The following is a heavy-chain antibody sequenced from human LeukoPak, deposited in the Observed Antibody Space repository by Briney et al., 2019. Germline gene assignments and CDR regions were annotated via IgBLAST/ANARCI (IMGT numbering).Heavy chain of an antibody. D-gene: IGHD5-18*01. V-gene: IGHV3-21*01. CDR3: AREGEGVDTAMVTYDFDY. CDR1: GFTFSSYS. Sequence: TGGSLRLSCAASGFTFSSYSMNWVRQAPGKGLEWVSSISSSSSYIYYADSVKGRFTISRDNAKNSLYLQMNSLRAEDTAVCYCAREGEGVDTAMVTYDFDYWGQGTLVTVSS. CDR2: ISSSSSYI. J-gene: IGHJ4*02.